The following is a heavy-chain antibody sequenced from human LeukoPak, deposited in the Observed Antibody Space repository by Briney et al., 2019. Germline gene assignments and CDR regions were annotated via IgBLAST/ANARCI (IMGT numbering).Heavy chain of an antibody. D-gene: IGHD3-3*01. V-gene: IGHV3-30*18. CDR1: GFTFSSYG. Sequence: PGGSLRLSCAASGFTFSSYGMHWVRQAPGKGLKWVAVISYDGSSKYYADSVKGRFTISRDNSKNTLYLQMNSLRAEDTAVYYCAKKGSGYYLFAFDIWGQGTMVTVSS. CDR3: AKKGSGYYLFAFDI. J-gene: IGHJ3*02. CDR2: ISYDGSSK.